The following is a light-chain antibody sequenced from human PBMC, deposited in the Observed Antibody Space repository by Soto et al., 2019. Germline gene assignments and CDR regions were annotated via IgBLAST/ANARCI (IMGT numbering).Light chain of an antibody. CDR1: QTISSGF. Sequence: EIVLTQSPGILDLSPGDRGTLSFRASQTISSGFLAWYQQKVGQAPRLLIYDASNRATGVPDRFSGSGSGTDFSLTISRLEPEDFAVYHCQQYSSSPRTFGQGTRLENK. CDR3: QQYSSSPRT. V-gene: IGKV3-20*01. CDR2: DAS. J-gene: IGKJ5*01.